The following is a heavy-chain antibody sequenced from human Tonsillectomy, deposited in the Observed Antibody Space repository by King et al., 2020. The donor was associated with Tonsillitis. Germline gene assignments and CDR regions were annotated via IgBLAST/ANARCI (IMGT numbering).Heavy chain of an antibody. Sequence: VQLVESGGGLVKPGGSLRLSCAASGFTFSDYYMSWIRLAPGKGLEWVAYISRSSTYTTYADSVKGRFTISRDNANNSLFLQMNSLRAEDTAVYYCARDTSSGSYITFDIWGQGTVVTVSS. CDR2: ISRSSTYT. J-gene: IGHJ3*02. CDR1: GFTFSDYY. CDR3: ARDTSSGSYITFDI. V-gene: IGHV3-11*05. D-gene: IGHD1-26*01.